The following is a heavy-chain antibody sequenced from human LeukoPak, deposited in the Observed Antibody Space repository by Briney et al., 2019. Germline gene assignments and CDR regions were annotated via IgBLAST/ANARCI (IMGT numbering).Heavy chain of an antibody. V-gene: IGHV5-51*01. J-gene: IGHJ5*02. Sequence: GESLKISCKGSGYSFTSYWIGWVRQMPGKGLEWMGIIYPGDSDTRYSPSFQGQVTISADKSISTAYLQWSSLKASDTAMYYCARGSYNWNDRGWFDPWGQGTLVTVSS. D-gene: IGHD1-20*01. CDR1: GYSFTSYW. CDR2: IYPGDSDT. CDR3: ARGSYNWNDRGWFDP.